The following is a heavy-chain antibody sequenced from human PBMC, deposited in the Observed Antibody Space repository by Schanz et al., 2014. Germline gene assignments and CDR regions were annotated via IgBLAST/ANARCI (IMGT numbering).Heavy chain of an antibody. J-gene: IGHJ6*03. CDR1: GFTFSSYA. Sequence: VQLVESGGGLVQPGGSLRLSCAASGFTFSSYAMHWVRQAPGKGLEWPSYIDGKSTTVYYADSVKGRFTVSRDNARNSLYLHMNTLGAEDTAVYYCARDGGRFYHNYYMDVWGKGTTVTVSS. CDR3: ARDGGRFYHNYYMDV. CDR2: IDGKSTTV. V-gene: IGHV3-48*01. D-gene: IGHD2-15*01.